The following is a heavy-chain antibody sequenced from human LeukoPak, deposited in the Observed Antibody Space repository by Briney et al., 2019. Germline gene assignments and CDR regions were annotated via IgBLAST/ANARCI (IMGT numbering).Heavy chain of an antibody. CDR1: GGSISSGSYY. CDR3: ARFVVTPYYFDY. J-gene: IGHJ4*02. D-gene: IGHD2-2*01. Sequence: PSETLSLTCTVSGGSISSGSYYWSWIRQPAGKGLEWIGRIYTSGSTNYNPSLKSRVTISVDTSKNQFSLKLSSVTAADTAVYYCARFVVTPYYFDYWGQGTLVTVSS. V-gene: IGHV4-61*02. CDR2: IYTSGST.